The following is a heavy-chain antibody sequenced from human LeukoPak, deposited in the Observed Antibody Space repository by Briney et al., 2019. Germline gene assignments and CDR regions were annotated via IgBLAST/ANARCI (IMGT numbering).Heavy chain of an antibody. V-gene: IGHV4-59*01. Sequence: SETLSLTCTVSGGSISSYYWRWIRQPPGKGLEWIGYIYYSGSTNYNPSLKSRVTISVDTSKNQFSLKLSSVTAADTAVYYCARARYDSSGYFVDYWGQGTLVTVSS. J-gene: IGHJ4*02. D-gene: IGHD3-22*01. CDR2: IYYSGST. CDR1: GGSISSYY. CDR3: ARARYDSSGYFVDY.